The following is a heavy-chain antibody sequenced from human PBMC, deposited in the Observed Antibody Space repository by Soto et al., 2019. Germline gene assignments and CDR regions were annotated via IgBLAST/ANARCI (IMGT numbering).Heavy chain of an antibody. Sequence: SVKVSCKASGGTFSSYAISWVRQAPGQGLEWMGGIIPIFGTANYALKFQGRVTITADESTSTAYMELSSLRSEDTAVYYCARRPPQYSYGSNYYYGMDVWGQGTTVTVSS. CDR1: GGTFSSYA. D-gene: IGHD5-18*01. J-gene: IGHJ6*02. CDR2: IIPIFGTA. CDR3: ARRPPQYSYGSNYYYGMDV. V-gene: IGHV1-69*13.